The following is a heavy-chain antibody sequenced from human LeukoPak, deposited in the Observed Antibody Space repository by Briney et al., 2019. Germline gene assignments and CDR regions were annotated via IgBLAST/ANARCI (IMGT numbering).Heavy chain of an antibody. Sequence: PSETLSLTCTVSGGSISSNYWSWIRQPPGKGLEWIGYIYSSGSTNYNPSLKSRVTISVDKSKNQFSLKLSSVTAADTAVYYCARLGSLGWFDPWGQGTLVTVSS. J-gene: IGHJ5*02. CDR3: ARLGSLGWFDP. D-gene: IGHD3-16*02. CDR1: GGSISSNY. CDR2: IYSSGST. V-gene: IGHV4-59*12.